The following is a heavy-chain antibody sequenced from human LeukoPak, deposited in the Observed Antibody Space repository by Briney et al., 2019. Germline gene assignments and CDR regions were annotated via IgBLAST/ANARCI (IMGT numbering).Heavy chain of an antibody. CDR3: ARGEYYYDGGY. Sequence: GGSLRLSCAASGVTFSSFWMSWVLQAPGKGLEWVANIKQDGSEKYYVDSVKGRFTISRDNAENSLFLQMNSLRAEETAVYYCARGEYYYDGGYWGRGTLVTVSS. J-gene: IGHJ4*02. V-gene: IGHV3-7*04. D-gene: IGHD3-22*01. CDR2: IKQDGSEK. CDR1: GVTFSSFW.